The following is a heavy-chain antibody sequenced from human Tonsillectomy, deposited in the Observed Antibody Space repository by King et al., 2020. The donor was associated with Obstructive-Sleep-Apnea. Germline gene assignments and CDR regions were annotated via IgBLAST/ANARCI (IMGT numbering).Heavy chain of an antibody. CDR1: GFTFSSYG. D-gene: IGHD6-13*01. CDR2: IWYDGSNK. Sequence: QLVQSGGGVVQPGRSLRPSCAASGFTFSSYGMHWVRQAPGKGLEWVAVIWYDGSNKYYADSVKGRFTISRDNSKNTLYLQMNSLRAEDTAVYYCAKALAAYSSSIDYWGQGTLVTVSS. V-gene: IGHV3-33*06. CDR3: AKALAAYSSSIDY. J-gene: IGHJ4*02.